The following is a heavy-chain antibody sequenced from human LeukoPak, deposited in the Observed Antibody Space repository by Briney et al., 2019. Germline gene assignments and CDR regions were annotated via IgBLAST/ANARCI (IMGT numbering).Heavy chain of an antibody. V-gene: IGHV3-23*01. CDR2: ISGRGGST. CDR1: GFTFSSYA. Sequence: GGSLRLSCAASGFTFSSYAMSWVRQAPGKGLEWVSAISGRGGSTYYADSVKGRFTISRDNSKNTLYLQMNSLRAEDTAVYYCAKIESSGSAYGMDVWGQGTTVTVSS. D-gene: IGHD6-19*01. CDR3: AKIESSGSAYGMDV. J-gene: IGHJ6*02.